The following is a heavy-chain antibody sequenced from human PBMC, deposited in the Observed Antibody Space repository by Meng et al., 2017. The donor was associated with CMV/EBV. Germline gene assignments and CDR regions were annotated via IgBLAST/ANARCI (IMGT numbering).Heavy chain of an antibody. CDR2: ISGSGGST. CDR3: AKDPFGAVTLDY. Sequence: EVQLLESGGGLVQPGGSLSLSCGACGLTFSSYALGWVRQSPGKGLEWVSAISGSGGSTYYADSVKGRFTISRDNSKNTLYLEMNSLRAEDTAVYYCAKDPFGAVTLDYWGQGTLVTV. J-gene: IGHJ4*02. CDR1: GLTFSSYA. D-gene: IGHD3-10*01. V-gene: IGHV3-23*01.